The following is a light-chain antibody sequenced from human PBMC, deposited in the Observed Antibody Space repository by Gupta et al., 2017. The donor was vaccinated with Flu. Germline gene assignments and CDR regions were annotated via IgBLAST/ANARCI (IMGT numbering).Light chain of an antibody. CDR2: DAP. V-gene: IGKV1-39*01. Sequence: SSLYASVGHRVTITCRASQSIRSYLHRYKQKPGKGPELLISDAPSLQRGVPSRFPGSWHRICFTLTISSRQPEDFTTSYCQRSDSNPPPTFGQGTKLEIK. J-gene: IGKJ2*01. CDR3: QRSDSNPPPT. CDR1: QSIRSY.